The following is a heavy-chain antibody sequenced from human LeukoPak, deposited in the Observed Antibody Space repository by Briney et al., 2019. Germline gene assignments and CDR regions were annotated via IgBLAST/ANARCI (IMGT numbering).Heavy chain of an antibody. CDR2: IIPIFGTA. Sequence: SVKVSCKASGGTFSSYAISWVRQAPGQGLEWMGGIIPIFGTASYAQKFQGRVTITADESTSTAYMELSSLRSEDTAMYYCARDLTMVRGAKYRPYNWFDPWGQGTLVTVSS. V-gene: IGHV1-69*13. CDR3: ARDLTMVRGAKYRPYNWFDP. J-gene: IGHJ5*02. D-gene: IGHD3-10*01. CDR1: GGTFSSYA.